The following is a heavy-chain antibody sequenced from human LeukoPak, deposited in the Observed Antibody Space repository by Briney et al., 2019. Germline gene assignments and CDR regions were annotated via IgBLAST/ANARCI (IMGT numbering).Heavy chain of an antibody. Sequence: SETLSLTCTVSGDSFRSYYWSWIRQPPGQGLEWIGYIYYSGSTNYNPSLKSRVTISVDTSKNQFSLKLNSVTAADTAVYYCARGRNLEWFDCWGQGTLVTVSS. CDR2: IYYSGST. D-gene: IGHD3-3*01. CDR1: GDSFRSYY. V-gene: IGHV4-59*01. CDR3: ARGRNLEWFDC. J-gene: IGHJ5*01.